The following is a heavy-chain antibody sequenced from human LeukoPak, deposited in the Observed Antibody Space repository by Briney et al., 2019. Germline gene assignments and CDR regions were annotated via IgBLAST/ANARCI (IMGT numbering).Heavy chain of an antibody. CDR3: ARGRAVAAFDI. V-gene: IGHV4-34*01. CDR2: IQYTGST. Sequence: SETLSLTCAVYGGSFNDYYWNWIRQPPGKGLEWIGSIQYTGSTFYNPSLKSRVTISVDTSKNQFSLKLSSVTAADTAVYYCARGRAVAAFDIWGQGTMVTVSS. CDR1: GGSFNDYY. D-gene: IGHD6-19*01. J-gene: IGHJ3*02.